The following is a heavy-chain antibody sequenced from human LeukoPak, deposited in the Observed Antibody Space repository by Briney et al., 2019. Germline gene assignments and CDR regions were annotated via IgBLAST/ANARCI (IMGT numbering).Heavy chain of an antibody. Sequence: SETLSLTCAVYGGSFSGYYWSWIRQPPGKGLEWIGYIYYSGSTNYNPSLKSRVTISVDTSKNQFSLKLSSVTAADTAVYYCARDFSGGGIAVAAHAFDIWGQGTMVTVSS. CDR1: GGSFSGYY. D-gene: IGHD6-19*01. V-gene: IGHV4-59*01. J-gene: IGHJ3*02. CDR3: ARDFSGGGIAVAAHAFDI. CDR2: IYYSGST.